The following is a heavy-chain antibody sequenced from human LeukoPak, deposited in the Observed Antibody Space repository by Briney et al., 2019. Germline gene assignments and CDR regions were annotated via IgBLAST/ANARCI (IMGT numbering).Heavy chain of an antibody. CDR1: GFTFSTYW. Sequence: GGSLRLSCAASGFTFSTYWMTWVRQAPGKGPEWVANIKEDGSEKSYVDSVKGRFTISRDNAKNSLYLEMDSLRVEDTAVYSCARGGVSRAAFDVWGQGTMVTVSS. CDR3: ARGGVSRAAFDV. V-gene: IGHV3-7*05. CDR2: IKEDGSEK. J-gene: IGHJ3*01.